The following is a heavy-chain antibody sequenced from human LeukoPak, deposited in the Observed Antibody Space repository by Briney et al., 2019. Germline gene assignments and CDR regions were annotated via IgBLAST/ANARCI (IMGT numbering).Heavy chain of an antibody. J-gene: IGHJ4*02. CDR2: IYTSGST. CDR1: GGSISSGSYY. Sequence: SETLSLTCTVSGGSISSGSYYWSWIRQPAGKGLEWIGRIYTSGSTNYNPSLKSRVTISVDTSKNQFSLKLSSVTAADTAVYYCARDGMATIIWGQGTLVTVSS. D-gene: IGHD5-24*01. CDR3: ARDGMATII. V-gene: IGHV4-61*02.